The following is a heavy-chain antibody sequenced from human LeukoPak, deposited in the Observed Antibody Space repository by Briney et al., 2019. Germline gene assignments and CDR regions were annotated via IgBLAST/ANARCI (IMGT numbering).Heavy chain of an antibody. J-gene: IGHJ4*02. CDR2: IRYDGSNK. V-gene: IGHV3-30*02. CDR1: GFTFSSYG. CDR3: AKDLGGSPGY. Sequence: GGSLRLSCASSGFTFSSYGMHWVRQAPGKGLQWVAFIRYDGSNKYYADSVKGRFTISRDNSKNTLYLQMNSLRAEDTAVYYCAKDLGGSPGYWGQGTLVTVSA. D-gene: IGHD1-26*01.